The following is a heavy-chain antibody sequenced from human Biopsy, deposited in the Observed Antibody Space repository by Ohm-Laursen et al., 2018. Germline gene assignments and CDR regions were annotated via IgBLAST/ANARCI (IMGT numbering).Heavy chain of an antibody. J-gene: IGHJ5*02. V-gene: IGHV4-39*01. CDR2: IFYRGST. CDR1: GGSISNNNSY. Sequence: SETLSLTWTVSGGSISNNNSYWGWIRQPPGKGLEWIGRIFYRGSTHYKPSLKSRVNISVDTSKNQFSLKLNSVTAADTAVYYCARDYDTSGYYYVSWGQGTLVTVSS. CDR3: ARDYDTSGYYYVS. D-gene: IGHD3-22*01.